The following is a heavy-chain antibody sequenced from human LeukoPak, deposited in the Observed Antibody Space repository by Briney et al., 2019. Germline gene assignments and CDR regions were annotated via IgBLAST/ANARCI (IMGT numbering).Heavy chain of an antibody. CDR3: AKDSNWGSDYYFDY. Sequence: GGSLRLSCAASGFTFSSDAMSWVRQAPGKGLEWVSAISGSGGSTYYADSVKGRFTISRDNSKNTLYLQMNSLRAEDTAVYYCAKDSNWGSDYYFDYWVQGTLVTVSS. CDR2: ISGSGGST. J-gene: IGHJ4*02. D-gene: IGHD7-27*01. CDR1: GFTFSSDA. V-gene: IGHV3-23*01.